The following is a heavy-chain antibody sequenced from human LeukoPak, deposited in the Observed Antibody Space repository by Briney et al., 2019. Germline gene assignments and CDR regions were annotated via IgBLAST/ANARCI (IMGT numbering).Heavy chain of an antibody. CDR2: ISSDGSRV. V-gene: IGHV3-74*01. Sequence: GGSLRLSCAASGFTFSDYWMHWVRQAPGKGLVWVSRISSDGSRVTYADSVKGRFTISRDNAKNSLYLQMNSLRAEDTAVYYCARFGGYCSGGSCYYYFDYWGQGTLVTVSS. CDR3: ARFGGYCSGGSCYYYFDY. CDR1: GFTFSDYW. J-gene: IGHJ4*02. D-gene: IGHD2-15*01.